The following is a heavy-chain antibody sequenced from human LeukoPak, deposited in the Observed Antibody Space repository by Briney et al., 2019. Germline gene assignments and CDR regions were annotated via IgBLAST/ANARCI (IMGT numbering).Heavy chain of an antibody. CDR1: GFTFSSYA. J-gene: IGHJ4*02. CDR2: ISGSGCST. V-gene: IGHV3-23*01. Sequence: GGSLRLSCAASGFTFSSYAMSWVRQAPGKGLEWVSAISGSGCSTYYADSVKGRFTISRDNSKNTLYLQMNSLRAEDTAVYYCARPLPGASVEGFDHWGQGALVTVSS. CDR3: ARPLPGASVEGFDH. D-gene: IGHD5-24*01.